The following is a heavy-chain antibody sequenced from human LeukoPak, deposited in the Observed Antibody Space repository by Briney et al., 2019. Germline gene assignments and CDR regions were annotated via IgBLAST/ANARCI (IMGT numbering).Heavy chain of an antibody. Sequence: PSETLSLTCAFSGGPFSSDVYSWNSIRQPPGNGLEWIGYIYHSGTTYYNPSLKSRVTISVARSKNQLSLNLSSVTAADTAVYYCARGALGGSPTFDYWGQGTLVTVSS. V-gene: IGHV4-30-2*01. CDR3: ARGALGGSPTFDY. J-gene: IGHJ4*02. CDR2: IYHSGTT. D-gene: IGHD2-15*01. CDR1: GGPFSSDVYS.